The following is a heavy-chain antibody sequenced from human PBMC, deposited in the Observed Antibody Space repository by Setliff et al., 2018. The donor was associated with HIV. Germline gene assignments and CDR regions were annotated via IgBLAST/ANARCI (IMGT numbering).Heavy chain of an antibody. V-gene: IGHV4-61*01. Sequence: LSLTCTVAGGSIRSGSYYWSWIRQPPGKGLEWIGCVYYSGTTSYNPSLKSRVTISVDTSKNQFSLKLSSVTAADTAVYYCARHRRDYYGSGGYSAWGQGTLVTVSS. J-gene: IGHJ5*02. CDR3: ARHRRDYYGSGGYSA. CDR1: GGSIRSGSYY. D-gene: IGHD3-10*01. CDR2: VYYSGTT.